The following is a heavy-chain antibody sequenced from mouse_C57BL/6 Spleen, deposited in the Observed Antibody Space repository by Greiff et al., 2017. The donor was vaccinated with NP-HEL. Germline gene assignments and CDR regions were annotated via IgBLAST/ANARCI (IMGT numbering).Heavy chain of an antibody. Sequence: VQRVESGAELARPGASVKLSCKASGYTFTSYGISWVKQRTGQGLEWIGEIYPRSGNTYYNEKFKGKATLTADKSSSTAYMELRSLTSEDSAVYFCARSGYGSSFFDYWGQGTTLTVSS. CDR2: IYPRSGNT. V-gene: IGHV1-81*01. J-gene: IGHJ2*01. CDR3: ARSGYGSSFFDY. D-gene: IGHD1-1*01. CDR1: GYTFTSYG.